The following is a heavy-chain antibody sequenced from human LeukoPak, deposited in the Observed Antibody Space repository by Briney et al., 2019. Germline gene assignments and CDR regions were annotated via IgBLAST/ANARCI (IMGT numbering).Heavy chain of an antibody. CDR3: AKDRGYCSSTSCYYYYYGMDV. CDR1: GFTFSSYA. J-gene: IGHJ6*02. D-gene: IGHD2-2*01. V-gene: IGHV3-23*01. Sequence: PGASLRLSCAASGFTFSSYAMSWVRQAPGKGLEWVSAISGSGGSTYYADSVKGRFTISRDNSKNTLYLQMNSPRAEDTAVYYCAKDRGYCSSTSCYYYYYGMDVWGQGTTVTVSS. CDR2: ISGSGGST.